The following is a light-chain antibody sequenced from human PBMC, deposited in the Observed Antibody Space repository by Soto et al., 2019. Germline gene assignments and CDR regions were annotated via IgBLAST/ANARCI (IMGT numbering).Light chain of an antibody. J-gene: IGKJ4*01. V-gene: IGKV3-15*01. Sequence: EVVRTQSPATLSVTQGERASLSCRASQSVSSNLAWYQQKPGQTPRLLIYATSTRATGIPARFSGSGSGTEFTLTISSLQSEDFAVYYCQHYNNWPLTFGGGTKVDI. CDR2: ATS. CDR3: QHYNNWPLT. CDR1: QSVSSN.